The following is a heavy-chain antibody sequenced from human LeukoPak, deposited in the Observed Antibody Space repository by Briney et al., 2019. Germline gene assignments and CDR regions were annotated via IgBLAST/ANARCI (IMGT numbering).Heavy chain of an antibody. Sequence: GGSLRLSCAASGFTFSSYAMSWVRQAPGKGLEWVSAISGSGGSTYYADSVKGRFTISGDNSKNTLYLQMNSLRSEDTAVYYCAKSQWFGEDGNDYWGQGTLVTVSS. CDR1: GFTFSSYA. D-gene: IGHD3-10*01. J-gene: IGHJ4*02. CDR3: AKSQWFGEDGNDY. V-gene: IGHV3-23*01. CDR2: ISGSGGST.